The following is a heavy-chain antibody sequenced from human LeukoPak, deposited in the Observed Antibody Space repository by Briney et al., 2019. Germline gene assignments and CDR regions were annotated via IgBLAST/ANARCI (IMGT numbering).Heavy chain of an antibody. D-gene: IGHD4-17*01. J-gene: IGHJ5*02. CDR3: ARGRKVTTKTWGFDP. CDR1: GGSFSGYY. Sequence: SETLSLTCAVYGGSFSGYYWSWIRQPPGKRLEWIGEINHSGSTNYNPSLKSRVTISVDTSKNQFSLKLSSATAADTAVYYCARGRKVTTKTWGFDPWGQGTLVTVSS. V-gene: IGHV4-34*01. CDR2: INHSGST.